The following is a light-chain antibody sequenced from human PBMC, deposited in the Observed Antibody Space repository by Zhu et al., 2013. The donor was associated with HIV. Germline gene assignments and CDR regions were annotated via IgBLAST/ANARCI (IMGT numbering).Light chain of an antibody. V-gene: IGLV2-23*02. CDR2: EVS. CDR3: CSYAGTSSFV. Sequence: QSALTQPASVSGSPGQSITISCTGTSSDVGTYNLVSWYQHPPGKAPKLIIYEVSKRPSGVSNRFSGSKSDNTASLTISGLQTEDEADYYCCSYAGTSSFVFGNGTKVTVL. CDR1: SSDVGTYNL. J-gene: IGLJ1*01.